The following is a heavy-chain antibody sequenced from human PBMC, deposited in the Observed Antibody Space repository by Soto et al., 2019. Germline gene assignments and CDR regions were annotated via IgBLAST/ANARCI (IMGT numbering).Heavy chain of an antibody. D-gene: IGHD3-3*01. J-gene: IGHJ4*02. Sequence: SETLSLTCTVSGGSISSYYWSWIRQPPGKGLEWIGYIYYSGSTNYNPSLKRRGTLSVDTSKNQFSLKLSSVTAADTAVYYCARSGSYDFWSGYYEKGNLFDYWGQGTLVTVSS. V-gene: IGHV4-59*08. CDR3: ARSGSYDFWSGYYEKGNLFDY. CDR1: GGSISSYY. CDR2: IYYSGST.